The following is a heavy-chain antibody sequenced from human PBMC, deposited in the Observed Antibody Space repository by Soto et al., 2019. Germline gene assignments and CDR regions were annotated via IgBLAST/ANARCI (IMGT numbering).Heavy chain of an antibody. CDR2: IGTAGDT. J-gene: IGHJ6*02. Sequence: PVGSLRLSCAASGFTFSSYDMHWVRQATGKGLEWVSAIGTAGDTYYPGSVKGRFTISRENAKNSLYLQMNSLRAGDTAVYYCARGTALAARGYYGMDVWGQGTTVTVSS. CDR1: GFTFSSYD. D-gene: IGHD6-6*01. V-gene: IGHV3-13*01. CDR3: ARGTALAARGYYGMDV.